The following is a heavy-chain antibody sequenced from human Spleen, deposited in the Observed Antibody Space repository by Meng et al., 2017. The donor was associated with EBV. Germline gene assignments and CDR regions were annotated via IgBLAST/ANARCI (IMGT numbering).Heavy chain of an antibody. Sequence: VQLQQWGAGLLKPSETLFPTCAVYGGSFSGYYWSWIRQPPGKGLEWIGDINHSGSTNYNPSPKSRVTISVDTSKNQFSLKLSSVTAADTAVYYCAAAHYYDSSGYYYPFDYWGQGTLVTVSS. CDR3: AAAHYYDSSGYYYPFDY. V-gene: IGHV4-34*01. J-gene: IGHJ4*02. CDR1: GGSFSGYY. D-gene: IGHD3-22*01. CDR2: INHSGST.